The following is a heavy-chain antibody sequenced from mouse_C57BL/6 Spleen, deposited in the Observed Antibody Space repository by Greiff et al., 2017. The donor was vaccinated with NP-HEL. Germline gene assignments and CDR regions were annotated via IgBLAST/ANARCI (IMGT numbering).Heavy chain of an antibody. Sequence: QVQLKQSGPELVKPGASVKISCKASGYAFSSSWMNWVKQRPGKGLEWIGRIYPGDGDTNYNGKFKGKATLTADKSSSTAYMQLSSLTSEDSAVYFCARWPFITTPLGYFDYWGQGTTLTVSS. CDR3: ARWPFITTPLGYFDY. J-gene: IGHJ2*01. CDR1: GYAFSSSW. D-gene: IGHD1-1*01. V-gene: IGHV1-82*01. CDR2: IYPGDGDT.